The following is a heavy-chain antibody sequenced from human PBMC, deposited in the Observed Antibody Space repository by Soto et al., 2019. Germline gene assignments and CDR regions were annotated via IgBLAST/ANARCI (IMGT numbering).Heavy chain of an antibody. CDR3: ARALGSWGAYYFDH. Sequence: QITLKESGPTLVRPTQTLTLTCTVSGFSLDTWGVGVGWIRQPPGKAPEWLALIYWDDDKRYSPSLKNRLTITKDTSKNQVVLTVTNMEPVDTVTYYCARALGSWGAYYFDHWGQGTLVTVSS. V-gene: IGHV2-5*02. CDR2: IYWDDDK. J-gene: IGHJ4*02. CDR1: GFSLDTWGVG. D-gene: IGHD3-16*01.